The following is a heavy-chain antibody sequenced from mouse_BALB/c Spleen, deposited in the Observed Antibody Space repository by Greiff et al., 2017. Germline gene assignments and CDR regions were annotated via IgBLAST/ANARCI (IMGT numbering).Heavy chain of an antibody. Sequence: VQLQQSGAELAKPGASVKMSCKASGYTFTSYWMHWVKQRPGQGLEWIGYINPSTGYTEYNQKFKDKATLTADKSSSTAYMQLSSLTSEDSAVYYCAILRLQYFDVWGAGNTVTVSS. D-gene: IGHD1-2*01. CDR1: GYTFTSYW. CDR3: AILRLQYFDV. CDR2: INPSTGYT. V-gene: IGHV1-7*01. J-gene: IGHJ1*01.